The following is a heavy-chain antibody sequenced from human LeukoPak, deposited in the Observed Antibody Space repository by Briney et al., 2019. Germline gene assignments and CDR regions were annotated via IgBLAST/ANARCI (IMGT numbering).Heavy chain of an antibody. CDR2: ISGSGGGT. J-gene: IGHJ4*02. D-gene: IGHD4-23*01. CDR1: GFTFSNYA. V-gene: IGHV3-23*01. CDR3: ATGLSENLRWYFGY. Sequence: GGSLRLSCAASGFTFSNYAMSWLRQAPGKGLEWVSVISGSGGGTYYADSVKGRFTVSRDNSKKTLFLQMNSLRAEDTAVYYCATGLSENLRWYFGYWGQGTLVSVSS.